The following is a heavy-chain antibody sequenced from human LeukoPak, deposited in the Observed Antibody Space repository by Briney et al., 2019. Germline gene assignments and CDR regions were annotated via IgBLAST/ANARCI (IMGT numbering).Heavy chain of an antibody. CDR2: IIPIFGTA. CDR1: GGTFSSHA. V-gene: IGHV1-69*01. D-gene: IGHD1-26*01. Sequence: SVKVSCRASGGTFSSHAISWVRQAPGQGLEWMGGIIPIFGTANYAQKFQGRVTITADESTSTAYMELSSLRSEDTAVYYCAREVEREAAGHWGQGTLVTVSS. J-gene: IGHJ4*02. CDR3: AREVEREAAGH.